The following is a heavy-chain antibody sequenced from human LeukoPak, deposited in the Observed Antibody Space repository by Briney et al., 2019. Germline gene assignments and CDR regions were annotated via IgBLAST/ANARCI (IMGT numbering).Heavy chain of an antibody. V-gene: IGHV1-2*02. CDR3: AREGCGGDCYASFDP. D-gene: IGHD2-21*02. CDR1: GYTFTGYY. J-gene: IGHJ5*02. Sequence: ASVKVSCKASGYTFTGYYMHWVRQAPGQGLEWMGWINPNSGGTNYAQKFQGRVTMTRDTSISTAYMELSRLRSEDTAVYYCAREGCGGDCYASFDPWGQGTLVTVSS. CDR2: INPNSGGT.